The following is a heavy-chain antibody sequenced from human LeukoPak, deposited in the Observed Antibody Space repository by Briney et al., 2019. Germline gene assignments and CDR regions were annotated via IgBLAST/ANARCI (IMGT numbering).Heavy chain of an antibody. J-gene: IGHJ4*02. Sequence: SETLSLTCTVSGGSISSGGYYWSWIRQHPGKGLEWIGYIYCSGSTYYNPSLKSRVTISVDTSKNQFSLKLSSVTAADTAVYYCARFPHPRGDYWGQGTLVTVSS. CDR1: GGSISSGGYY. V-gene: IGHV4-31*03. CDR2: IYCSGST. CDR3: ARFPHPRGDY.